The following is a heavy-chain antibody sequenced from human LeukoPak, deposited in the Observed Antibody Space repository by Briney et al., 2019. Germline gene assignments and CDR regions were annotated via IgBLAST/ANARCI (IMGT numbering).Heavy chain of an antibody. V-gene: IGHV3-9*03. Sequence: GGSLRLSCAASGFTFDDYAMHWVRQAPGKGLEWVSGISWNSGGIGYADSVKGRFTISRDNAKNSLYLQMNSLRAEDMALYYCAKGSYSSSWGGYFDYWGQGTLVTVSS. D-gene: IGHD6-13*01. CDR3: AKGSYSSSWGGYFDY. J-gene: IGHJ4*02. CDR1: GFTFDDYA. CDR2: ISWNSGGI.